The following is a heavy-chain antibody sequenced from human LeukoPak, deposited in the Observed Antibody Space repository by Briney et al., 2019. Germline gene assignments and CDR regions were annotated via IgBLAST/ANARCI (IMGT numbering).Heavy chain of an antibody. V-gene: IGHV4-31*03. D-gene: IGHD6-13*01. CDR2: MYYSGST. CDR3: ARRIAAAGTRWFDP. J-gene: IGHJ5*02. CDR1: GGSISSGGYY. Sequence: PSQTLSLTCTVSGGSISSGGYYWSWIRQHPGGGLQWIGYMYYSGSTYYNPYLKSRVTISVDTSKNQFSLKLSSVTAADTAVYYCARRIAAAGTRWFDPWGQGTLVTVSS.